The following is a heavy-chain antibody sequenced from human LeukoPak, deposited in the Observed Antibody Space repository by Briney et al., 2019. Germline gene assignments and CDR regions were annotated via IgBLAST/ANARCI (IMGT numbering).Heavy chain of an antibody. V-gene: IGHV3-64*01. CDR2: ISSNGSST. Sequence: GGSLRLSCAASGFTFSSYAMHWVRQAPGKGLEYVSGISSNGSSTYYANSVKGRFTISRDNSKNTLYLQMGSLRAEDMAVYYCARGQVGAINNAFDIWGQGTMVTVSS. D-gene: IGHD1-26*01. J-gene: IGHJ3*02. CDR3: ARGQVGAINNAFDI. CDR1: GFTFSSYA.